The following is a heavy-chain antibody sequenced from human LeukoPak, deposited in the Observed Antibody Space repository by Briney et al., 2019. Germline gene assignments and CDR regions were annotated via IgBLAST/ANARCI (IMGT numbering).Heavy chain of an antibody. V-gene: IGHV3-33*06. CDR3: AKDGYYYDSSGHFDY. D-gene: IGHD3-22*01. Sequence: GGSLRLSCAASGFTFSNYAMHWVRQAPGKGLEWVAAVWDAGTNTHYADSVKGRVTISRDNSKNTLYLQMNSLRAEDTAVYYCAKDGYYYDSSGHFDYWGQGTLVTVSS. CDR2: VWDAGTNT. J-gene: IGHJ4*02. CDR1: GFTFSNYA.